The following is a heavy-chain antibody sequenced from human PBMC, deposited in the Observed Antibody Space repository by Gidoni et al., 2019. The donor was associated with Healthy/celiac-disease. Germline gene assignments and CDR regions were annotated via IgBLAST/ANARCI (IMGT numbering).Heavy chain of an antibody. CDR2: IYHSGST. CDR1: GYSISSGYY. J-gene: IGHJ5*02. CDR3: ASAIVGSPGWFDP. Sequence: QVQLQESGPGLVKPSETLSLTCTVSGYSISSGYYWGWIRQPPGKGLEWIGSIYHSGSTYYNPSLKSRVTISVDTSKNQFSLKLSSVTAADTAVYYCASAIVGSPGWFDPWGQGTLVTVSS. V-gene: IGHV4-38-2*02. D-gene: IGHD1-26*01.